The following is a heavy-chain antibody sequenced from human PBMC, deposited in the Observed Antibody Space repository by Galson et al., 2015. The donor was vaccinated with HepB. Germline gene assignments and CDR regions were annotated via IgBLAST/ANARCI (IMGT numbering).Heavy chain of an antibody. CDR1: GFTFSSYS. CDR2: ISSSSSYI. J-gene: IGHJ6*02. CDR3: ARQYYYDSSDNQNGDYYYGMDV. V-gene: IGHV3-21*01. Sequence: SLRLSCAASGFTFSSYSMNWVRQAPGKGLEWVSSISSSSSYIYYADSVKGRFTISRDNAKNSLYLQMSSLRAEDTAVYYCARQYYYDSSDNQNGDYYYGMDVWGQGTTVTVSS. D-gene: IGHD3-22*01.